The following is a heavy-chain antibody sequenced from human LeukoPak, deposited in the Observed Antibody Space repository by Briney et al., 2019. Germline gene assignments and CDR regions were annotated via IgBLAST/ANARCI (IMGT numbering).Heavy chain of an antibody. J-gene: IGHJ6*02. V-gene: IGHV3-30-3*01. CDR2: ISYDGSNK. CDR1: GFTFSSYA. D-gene: IGHD2-2*01. Sequence: GGSLRLSCAASGFTFSSYAMHWVRQAPGKGLEGVAVISYDGSNKYYADSVKGRFTISRDNSKNTLYLQMNSLRAEDTAVYYCAGAPDIVVVPAALNYYYYYGMDVWGQGTTVTVSS. CDR3: AGAPDIVVVPAALNYYYYYGMDV.